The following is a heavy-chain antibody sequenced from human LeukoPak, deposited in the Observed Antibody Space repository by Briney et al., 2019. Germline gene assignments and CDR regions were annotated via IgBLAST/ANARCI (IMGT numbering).Heavy chain of an antibody. J-gene: IGHJ4*02. CDR2: ISWNSGSM. V-gene: IGHV3-9*01. Sequence: GGSLRLSCAASGFTFDDYAMHWVRQAPGKGLEWVSGISWNSGSMGYADSVKGRFTISRDNAKNSLYLQMNSLRAEDTAVYYCARASPFDWLLIFDYWGQGTLVTVSS. CDR1: GFTFDDYA. CDR3: ARASPFDWLLIFDY. D-gene: IGHD3-9*01.